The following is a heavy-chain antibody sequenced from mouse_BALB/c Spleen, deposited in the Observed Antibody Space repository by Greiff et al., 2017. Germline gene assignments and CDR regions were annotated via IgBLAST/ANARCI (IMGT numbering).Heavy chain of an antibody. J-gene: IGHJ4*01. D-gene: IGHD2-1*01. V-gene: IGHV5-17*02. Sequence: EVQLVESGGGLVQPGGSRKLSCAASGFTFSSFGMHWVRQAPAKGLEWVAYIISGSITISYADTVKGRFTISRDNPKNTLFLQVTSLRSEDTAMYYCANGNYAMDYWGQGTSVTVSS. CDR1: GFTFSSFG. CDR3: ANGNYAMDY. CDR2: IISGSITI.